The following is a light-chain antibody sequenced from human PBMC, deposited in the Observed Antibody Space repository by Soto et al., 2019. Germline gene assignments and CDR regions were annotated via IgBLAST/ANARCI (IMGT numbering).Light chain of an antibody. CDR1: SSNIGAGYD. CDR3: QSYDSSLSAL. CDR2: GNS. Sequence: QSVLTQPPSVSGAPGQRVTISCTGSSSNIGAGYDVPWYQQLPGTAPKLLIYGNSNRPSGVPDRFSGSKSGTSASLAITGLQAEDEADYYCQSYDSSLSALFGGGTKPPS. J-gene: IGLJ2*01. V-gene: IGLV1-40*01.